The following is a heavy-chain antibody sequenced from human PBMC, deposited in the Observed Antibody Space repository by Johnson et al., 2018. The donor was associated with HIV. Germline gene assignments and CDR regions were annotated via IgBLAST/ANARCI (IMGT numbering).Heavy chain of an antibody. D-gene: IGHD3-10*01. J-gene: IGHJ3*02. V-gene: IGHV3-15*01. CDR3: TTGISWYGAITFDI. Sequence: VQLVESGGGLVKPGGSLRLSFAASGFTFSNTWMSWVRQAPGKGLEWVGRIKSKTDGGTTDYAAPVKGRFTISREYSKNTLYLQMNSLKTDDTAVYYCTTGISWYGAITFDIWGQGTVVTVSS. CDR2: IKSKTDGGTT. CDR1: GFTFSNTW.